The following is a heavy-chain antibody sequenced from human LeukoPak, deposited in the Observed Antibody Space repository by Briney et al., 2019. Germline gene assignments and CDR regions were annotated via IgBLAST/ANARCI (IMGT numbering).Heavy chain of an antibody. D-gene: IGHD6-13*01. CDR1: GFTFSSYA. V-gene: IGHV3-23*01. Sequence: GGSLRLSCAASGFTFSSYAMTWVRQAPGKGLEWVSTISGSGGSTYYADSVKGRFTISRDNSKNTLYLQMNSLRAEDTAVYYCASSVPSSSWYYFDYWGQGTLVTVSS. CDR2: ISGSGGST. CDR3: ASSVPSSSWYYFDY. J-gene: IGHJ4*02.